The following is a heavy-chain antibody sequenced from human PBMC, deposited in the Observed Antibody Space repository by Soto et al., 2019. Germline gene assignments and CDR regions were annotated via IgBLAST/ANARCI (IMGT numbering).Heavy chain of an antibody. Sequence: QVQLQQWGAGLLKPSETLSLTCAVYGGSFSGYYWSWIRQPPGKGLEWIGEINHSGSTNYNPSLKSRVTISEDTSKNPFSLKLSSVTAADTAVYYCARRIIAAAGNWFDPWGQGTLVTVSS. CDR2: INHSGST. CDR3: ARRIIAAAGNWFDP. D-gene: IGHD6-13*01. V-gene: IGHV4-34*01. CDR1: GGSFSGYY. J-gene: IGHJ5*02.